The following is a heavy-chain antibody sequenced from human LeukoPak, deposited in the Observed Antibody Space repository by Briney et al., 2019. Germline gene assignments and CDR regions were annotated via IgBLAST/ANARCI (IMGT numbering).Heavy chain of an antibody. CDR3: PRKYDSSGYFDY. CDR1: GFTVSSYY. CDR2: IYSGGST. J-gene: IGHJ4*02. V-gene: IGHV3-53*01. D-gene: IGHD3-22*01. Sequence: GGSLRLSCAASGFTVSSYYMSWVRQAPGKGLEWVSVIYSGGSTYYADSVKGRFTISRDTSKNTLYLQMNSLRAEDTAVYYCPRKYDSSGYFDYWGRGTLVTVSS.